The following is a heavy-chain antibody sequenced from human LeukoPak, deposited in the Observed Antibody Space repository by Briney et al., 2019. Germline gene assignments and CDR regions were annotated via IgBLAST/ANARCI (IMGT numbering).Heavy chain of an antibody. Sequence: PGGSLRLSCAASGFTFSDYYMSWIRQAPGKGLVWVSYISSSGSTIYYADSVKGRFTISRDNAKNSLYLQMNSLRAEDTAVYYCARGRRRTRCSSTSCYTGAYHYMDVWGKGTTVTVSS. V-gene: IGHV3-11*04. D-gene: IGHD2-2*02. CDR2: ISSSGSTI. CDR3: ARGRRRTRCSSTSCYTGAYHYMDV. CDR1: GFTFSDYY. J-gene: IGHJ6*03.